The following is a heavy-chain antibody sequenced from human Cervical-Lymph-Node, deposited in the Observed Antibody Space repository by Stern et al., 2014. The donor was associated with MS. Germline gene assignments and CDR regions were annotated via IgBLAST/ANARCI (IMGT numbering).Heavy chain of an antibody. CDR3: AHEDTAMVMGY. Sequence: SSPTLVNPTQTLTLTCTFSGFSPRTPRVGVNWFRHTPEQAMEWLALIYWDDDKRYSPSLKSRLTITKDTSKNQVVLTMTNMDPVDTATYYCAHEDTAMVMGYWGQGTLGTVSS. D-gene: IGHD5-18*01. CDR2: IYWDDDK. CDR1: GFSPRTPRVG. J-gene: IGHJ4*02. V-gene: IGHV2-5*02.